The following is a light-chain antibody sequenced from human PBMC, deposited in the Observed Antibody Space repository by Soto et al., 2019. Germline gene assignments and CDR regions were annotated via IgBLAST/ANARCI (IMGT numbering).Light chain of an antibody. CDR2: DVS. CDR3: CSYAGSYAV. J-gene: IGLJ7*01. Sequence: QSALTQPRSVSGSPGQSVTISCTGTSSDVGGYNYVSWYQQHPGKAPKLMIYDVSKRPSGVPDRFSGSKSGNTASLTISGLQAEDEADYYCCSYAGSYAVFRGGTQLTVL. V-gene: IGLV2-11*01. CDR1: SSDVGGYNY.